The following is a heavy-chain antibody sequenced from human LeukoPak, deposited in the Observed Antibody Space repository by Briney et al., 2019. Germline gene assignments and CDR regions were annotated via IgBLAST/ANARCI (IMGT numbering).Heavy chain of an antibody. CDR1: GFTFSSYG. Sequence: GRSLRLSCAASGFTFSSYGMHWVRQAPGKGLEWVAVISYDGSNKYYADSVKGRFTISRDNSKNTLYLQMNSLRAEDTAVYYCAKDKGSFGRGFFDYWGQGTLVTVSS. V-gene: IGHV3-30*18. CDR3: AKDKGSFGRGFFDY. J-gene: IGHJ4*02. D-gene: IGHD3-10*01. CDR2: ISYDGSNK.